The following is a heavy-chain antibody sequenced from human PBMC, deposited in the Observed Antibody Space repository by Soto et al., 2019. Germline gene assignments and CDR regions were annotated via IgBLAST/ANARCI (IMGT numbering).Heavy chain of an antibody. V-gene: IGHV3-23*01. J-gene: IGHJ4*02. Sequence: GGSLRLSCAASGFTFSSYAMSWVRQAPGKGLEWVSAISGSGGSTYYADSVKGRFTISRDNSKNTLYLQMNSLRAEDTAVYYCAKEVTTVVTPGNSFDYWGQGTLVTVSS. CDR3: AKEVTTVVTPGNSFDY. CDR1: GFTFSSYA. CDR2: ISGSGGST. D-gene: IGHD4-17*01.